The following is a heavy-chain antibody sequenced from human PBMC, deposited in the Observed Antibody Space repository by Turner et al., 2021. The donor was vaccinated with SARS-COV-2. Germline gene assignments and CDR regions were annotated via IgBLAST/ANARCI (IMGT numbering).Heavy chain of an antibody. CDR1: GFSFSSYA. D-gene: IGHD3-22*01. Sequence: EVQLLESGGGLVQPGGSLRLSCAAPGFSFSSYAMSWVRQPPGKGLEWVSIIGSSGKDTYYADHVKGRFTNTRDNSKNTLYLQMNSLGAEDPALYYCARRNRETTQKAGSGSPLFYFDYWGQGTLVTVSS. CDR3: ARRNRETTQKAGSGSPLFYFDY. V-gene: IGHV3-23*01. CDR2: IGSSGKDT. J-gene: IGHJ4*02.